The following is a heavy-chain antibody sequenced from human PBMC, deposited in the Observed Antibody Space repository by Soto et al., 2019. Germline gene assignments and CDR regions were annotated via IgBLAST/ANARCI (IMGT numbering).Heavy chain of an antibody. CDR2: IYYSGST. D-gene: IGHD5-12*01. CDR1: GGSISSGGYY. J-gene: IGHJ4*02. Sequence: SETLSLTCTVSGGSISSGGYYWSWIRQHPGKGLEWIGYIYYSGSTYYNTSLKSRVTISVDTSKNQFSLKLSSVTAADTAVYYCARGDSGYDPPFDYWGQGTLVTVSS. V-gene: IGHV4-31*03. CDR3: ARGDSGYDPPFDY.